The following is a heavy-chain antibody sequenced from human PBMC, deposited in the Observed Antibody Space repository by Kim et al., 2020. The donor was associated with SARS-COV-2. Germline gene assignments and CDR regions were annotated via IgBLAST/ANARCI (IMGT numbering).Heavy chain of an antibody. CDR3: AMRFLEWLLERYYYYGMDV. CDR2: IIPIFGTA. CDR1: GGTFSSYA. V-gene: IGHV1-69*13. J-gene: IGHJ6*02. Sequence: SVKVSCKASGGTFSSYAISWVRQAPGQGLEWMGGIIPIFGTANYAQKFQGRVTITADESTSTAYMELSSLRSEDTAVYYCAMRFLEWLLERYYYYGMDVWGQGTTVTVSS. D-gene: IGHD3-3*01.